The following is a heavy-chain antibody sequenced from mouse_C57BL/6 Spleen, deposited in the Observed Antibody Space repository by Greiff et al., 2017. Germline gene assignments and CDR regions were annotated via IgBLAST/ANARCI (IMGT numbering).Heavy chain of an antibody. V-gene: IGHV1-55*01. CDR3: ARETKLTGSYFDC. J-gene: IGHJ2*01. CDR2: IYPGSGST. Sequence: VKLQQPGAELVKPGASVKMSCKASGYPFTSYWLTWVKQRPGQGLAWIVDIYPGSGSTNYSEQFMSKATLSVDTSSRPSYMQLIIRTSEDSASYSCARETKLTGSYFDCWGQRTTLTGSS. D-gene: IGHD4-1*01. CDR1: GYPFTSYW.